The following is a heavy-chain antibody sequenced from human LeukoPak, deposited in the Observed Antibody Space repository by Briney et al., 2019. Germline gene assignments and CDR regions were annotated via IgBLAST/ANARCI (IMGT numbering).Heavy chain of an antibody. CDR1: GFTFDDYA. J-gene: IGHJ5*02. CDR2: ISWNSGSI. D-gene: IGHD2-2*01. CDR3: VREKFCSGSTCYALFDP. Sequence: GGSLRLSCAASGFTFDDYAMHWVRQAPGKGLEWVSGISWNSGSIGYADSVKGRFTISRDNAKNSVYLQINSLRVEDTAVYYCVREKFCSGSTCYALFDPWGQGTLVTVSS. V-gene: IGHV3-9*01.